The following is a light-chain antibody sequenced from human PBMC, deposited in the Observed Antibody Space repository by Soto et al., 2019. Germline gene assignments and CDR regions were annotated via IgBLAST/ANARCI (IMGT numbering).Light chain of an antibody. CDR2: GTS. V-gene: IGKV3-20*01. CDR1: QSVSSY. CDR3: LQYGSSPRT. J-gene: IGKJ1*01. Sequence: EIVMTQSPSTLSVSPGERGTLSCRANQSVSSYLAWYQQKPGQPPRLLIYGTSSRATGGIADRFSGSGSGTDFTLTISGLEPDDLAVYYCLQYGSSPRTFGRGTKVDIK.